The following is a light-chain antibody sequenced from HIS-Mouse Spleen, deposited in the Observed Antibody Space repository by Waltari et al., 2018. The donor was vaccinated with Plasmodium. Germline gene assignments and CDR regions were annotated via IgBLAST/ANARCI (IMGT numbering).Light chain of an antibody. CDR3: QQYGSSPLT. CDR2: GAS. V-gene: IGKV3-20*01. Sequence: EIVLTQSPGTLSLSPGERATLSCRASQSVSSSYLAWYQQKPGTAPRLLIYGASSRATGIPDRFSGSGSGTDFTLTISRLEPEDFAVYYCQQYGSSPLTFGGGTKVEIK. J-gene: IGKJ4*01. CDR1: QSVSSSY.